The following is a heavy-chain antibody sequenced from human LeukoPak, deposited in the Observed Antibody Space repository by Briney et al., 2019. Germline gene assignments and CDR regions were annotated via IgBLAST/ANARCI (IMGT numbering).Heavy chain of an antibody. CDR3: AKNYYDSSGYYPEAFDI. Sequence: GGSLRLSCAASGFTLSSYAMSWVHQAPGKGLEWVSAISGSGGSTYYADSVKGRFTISRDNSKNTLYLQMNSLRAEDTAVYYCAKNYYDSSGYYPEAFDIWGQGTMVTVSS. CDR1: GFTLSSYA. V-gene: IGHV3-23*01. CDR2: ISGSGGST. J-gene: IGHJ3*02. D-gene: IGHD3-22*01.